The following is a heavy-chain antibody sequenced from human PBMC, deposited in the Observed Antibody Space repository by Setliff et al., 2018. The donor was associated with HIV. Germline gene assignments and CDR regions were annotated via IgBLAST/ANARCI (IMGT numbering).Heavy chain of an antibody. CDR1: GFSLNTHGVS. Sequence: SGPTLVNPTQTLTLTCIFSGFSLNTHGVSLGWIRQSPGKGLEWLALIYWDDDKRYSPPLRARLTISRDTSKDQVVLTMTDMDPDDTAVYYCARDAPCNTEAAPDYWGQGTLVTVSS. CDR3: ARDAPCNTEAAPDY. D-gene: IGHD6-6*01. V-gene: IGHV2-5*02. J-gene: IGHJ4*02. CDR2: IYWDDDK.